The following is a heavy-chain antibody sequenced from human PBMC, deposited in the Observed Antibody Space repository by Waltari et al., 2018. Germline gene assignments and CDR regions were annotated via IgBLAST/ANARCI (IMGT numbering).Heavy chain of an antibody. CDR3: ARAIRLSDVNSSGYFPDAFDI. D-gene: IGHD3-22*01. CDR2: INPNGGGT. CDR1: GSTFTGYY. J-gene: IGHJ3*02. V-gene: IGHV1-2*06. Sequence: QVQLVQSGAEVKKPGASVKVSCKASGSTFTGYYMHWVRQAPGQGLEWLGRINPNGGGTNEAQKLQGRSTMTRDTSIGTAYKELSRLRSDDAAVYYCARAIRLSDVNSSGYFPDAFDIWGQGTMVTVSS.